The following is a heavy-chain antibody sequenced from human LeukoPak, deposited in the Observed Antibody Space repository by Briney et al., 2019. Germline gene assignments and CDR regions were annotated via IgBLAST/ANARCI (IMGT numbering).Heavy chain of an antibody. Sequence: SETLSLTFIVSGGSDSSGSYSWGWIRQTPGKGLEWIGLTYYSGNYHFNPSLNTRVTISVDTSKNQLSLKMNSVTAADTAVYYSERLAEYCMRSRCYGHYAMDVWGQGTTVTVS. CDR3: ERLAEYCMRSRCYGHYAMDV. D-gene: IGHD2-2*01. V-gene: IGHV4-39*01. CDR2: TYYSGNY. CDR1: GGSDSSGSYS. J-gene: IGHJ6*02.